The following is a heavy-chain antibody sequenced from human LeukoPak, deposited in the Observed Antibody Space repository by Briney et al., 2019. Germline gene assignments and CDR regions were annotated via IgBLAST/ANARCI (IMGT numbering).Heavy chain of an antibody. D-gene: IGHD3-22*01. Sequence: PGESLRLSCAASGFTFSSYGMSWVRQAPGKGLEWVSAISGSGGSTCYADSVKGRFTISRDNSKNTLYLQMNSLRAEDTAVYYCAKLSYVADSSGYYLLAFDIWGQGTMVTVSS. J-gene: IGHJ3*02. V-gene: IGHV3-23*01. CDR1: GFTFSSYG. CDR2: ISGSGGST. CDR3: AKLSYVADSSGYYLLAFDI.